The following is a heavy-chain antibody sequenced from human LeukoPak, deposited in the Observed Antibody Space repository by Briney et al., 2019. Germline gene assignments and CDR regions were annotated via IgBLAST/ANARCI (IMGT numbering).Heavy chain of an antibody. V-gene: IGHV1-46*01. Sequence: ASVKVSCKASGYTFTSYYMHWVRQAPGQGLEWMGIINPSGGSTSYAQKFQGRVTMTRDTSTSTVYMELSSLRSEDTAVYYCAVNSGSYSDYYYYMDVWGKGTTVTVS. D-gene: IGHD1-26*01. CDR3: AVNSGSYSDYYYYMDV. J-gene: IGHJ6*03. CDR2: INPSGGST. CDR1: GYTFTSYY.